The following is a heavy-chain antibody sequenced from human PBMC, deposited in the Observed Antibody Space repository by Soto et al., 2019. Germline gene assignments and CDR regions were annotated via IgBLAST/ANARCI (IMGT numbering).Heavy chain of an antibody. J-gene: IGHJ4*02. CDR2: IKENGGEK. D-gene: IGHD5-12*01. CDR1: GFTLSIYW. Sequence: PGGSLRLSCAASGFTLSIYWMTWVRQAPGKGLEWVATIKENGGEKYYVDSVKGRFTISRDNAKNSLYLQMNSLRAEDTAVYYCARVGKMATRISPIDYWGQGTLVTVSS. V-gene: IGHV3-7*01. CDR3: ARVGKMATRISPIDY.